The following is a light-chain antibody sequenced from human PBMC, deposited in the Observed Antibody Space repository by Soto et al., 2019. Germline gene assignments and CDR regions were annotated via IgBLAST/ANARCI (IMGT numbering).Light chain of an antibody. CDR2: DAS. V-gene: IGKV3-11*01. J-gene: IGKJ5*01. Sequence: EIVLTLSPATLSLPPGERATLSCRASQSVSSYLAWYQQKPGQAPRFLISDASNRATGIPVRFRGSGSGTDFTLTISSLEPEDFAVYYCQQRSDWPITFGQGTRLEIK. CDR1: QSVSSY. CDR3: QQRSDWPIT.